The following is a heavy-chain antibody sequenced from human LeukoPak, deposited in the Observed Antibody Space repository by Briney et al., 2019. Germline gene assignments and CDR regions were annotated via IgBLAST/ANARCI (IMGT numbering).Heavy chain of an antibody. Sequence: GGSLRLSCAASGFTFSSYSMNWVRQAPGKGLEWVSSISSSSNYIYYADSVKGRFTISRDNAKNSLYLQMNSLRAEDTAVYYCARGIAAAGTWFDPWGQGTLVTVSS. V-gene: IGHV3-21*01. D-gene: IGHD6-13*01. J-gene: IGHJ5*02. CDR3: ARGIAAAGTWFDP. CDR1: GFTFSSYS. CDR2: ISSSSNYI.